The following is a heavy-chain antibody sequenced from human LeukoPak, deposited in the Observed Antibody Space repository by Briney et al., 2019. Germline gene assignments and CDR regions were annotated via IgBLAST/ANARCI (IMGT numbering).Heavy chain of an antibody. CDR1: GLTFSSYA. J-gene: IGHJ5*02. Sequence: GGSLRLSCAASGLTFSSYAMSWVRQAPGKGLEWVSAISGSGGDTYYADSVKGRFTISRDNSKNTLYLQMNSLRIEDTAVYYCAKEASDWPNNWFDPWGQGTLVTVSS. D-gene: IGHD2-21*02. V-gene: IGHV3-23*01. CDR2: ISGSGGDT. CDR3: AKEASDWPNNWFDP.